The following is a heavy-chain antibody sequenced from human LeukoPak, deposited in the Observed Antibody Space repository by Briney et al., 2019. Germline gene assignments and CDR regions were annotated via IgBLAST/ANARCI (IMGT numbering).Heavy chain of an antibody. V-gene: IGHV3-23*01. CDR1: GFTFSSYA. Sequence: GGSLRLSCAASGFTFSSYAMSWVRQAPGKGLEWVSAISGSGGSTYYADSVKGRFTISRDNSKNTLYLQMNSLRAENTAVYYCAKDRGYYDSSGYYLSYFDYWGQGTLVTVSS. CDR3: AKDRGYYDSSGYYLSYFDY. D-gene: IGHD3-22*01. CDR2: ISGSGGST. J-gene: IGHJ4*02.